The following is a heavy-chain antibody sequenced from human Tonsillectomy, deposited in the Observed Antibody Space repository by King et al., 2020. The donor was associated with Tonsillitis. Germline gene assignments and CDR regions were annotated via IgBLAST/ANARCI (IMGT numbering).Heavy chain of an antibody. CDR3: AGYFFDSSGYYWGAFDM. Sequence: VQLVESGAEVKKPGESLTISCRGSGYTFTRYWIGWVRQMPGKGLEWMGIMYPSDSDTRYNPSFQGQVTMSVDKSIATAYLQWSSLKASDTAMYYCAGYFFDSSGYYWGAFDMWGQGTMVTVSS. V-gene: IGHV5-51*03. D-gene: IGHD3-22*01. CDR1: GYTFTRYW. J-gene: IGHJ3*02. CDR2: MYPSDSDT.